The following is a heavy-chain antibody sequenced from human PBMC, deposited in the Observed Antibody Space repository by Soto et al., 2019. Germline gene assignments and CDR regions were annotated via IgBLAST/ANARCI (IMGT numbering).Heavy chain of an antibody. CDR3: ASMAAGYWFDP. CDR1: GYTFTSYG. CDR2: ISAYNGNT. Sequence: ASVKVSCKASGYTFTSYGISWVRQAPGQGLEWMGWISAYNGNTNYAQKLQGRVTMTTDTSTSTAYMELRSLRSGDTAVYYCASMAAGYWFDPWGQGTPVTVSS. D-gene: IGHD3-10*01. V-gene: IGHV1-18*01. J-gene: IGHJ5*02.